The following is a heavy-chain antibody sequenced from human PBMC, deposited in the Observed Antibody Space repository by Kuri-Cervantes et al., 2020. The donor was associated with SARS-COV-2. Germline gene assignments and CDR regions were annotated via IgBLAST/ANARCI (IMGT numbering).Heavy chain of an antibody. CDR1: GFTFSSFA. J-gene: IGHJ4*02. D-gene: IGHD4-17*01. V-gene: IGHV3-30*18. Sequence: GGSLRLSCAASGFTFSSFAMSWVRQAPGKGLEWVAAISYDGSLTYYADSVKGRFTISKDNSKTTLYLQMNSLKIEDTAVYSCAKGRILHLTTVTASSNFDSWGRGTLVTVSS. CDR2: ISYDGSLT. CDR3: AKGRILHLTTVTASSNFDS.